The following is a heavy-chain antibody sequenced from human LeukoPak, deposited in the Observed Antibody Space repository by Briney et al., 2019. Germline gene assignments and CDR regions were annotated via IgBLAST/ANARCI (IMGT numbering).Heavy chain of an antibody. CDR3: AIRPPYYGSGSYIRNYFDY. CDR2: IIPIFGTA. D-gene: IGHD3-10*01. J-gene: IGHJ4*02. V-gene: IGHV1-69*05. Sequence: SSVKVSCKASGGTFSSYAIGWVRQAPGQGLEWMGRIIPIFGTANYAQKFQGRVTITTDESTSTAYMELSSLRSEDTAVYYCAIRPPYYGSGSYIRNYFDYWGQGTLVTVSS. CDR1: GGTFSSYA.